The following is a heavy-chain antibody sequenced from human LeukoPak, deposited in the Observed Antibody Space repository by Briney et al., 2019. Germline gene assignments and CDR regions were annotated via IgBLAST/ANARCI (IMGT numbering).Heavy chain of an antibody. CDR2: IRSKANSYAT. CDR1: GFTFSGSA. Sequence: PGGSLRLSCAASGFTFSGSAMHWVRQASRKGLEWVGRIRSKANSYATAYAASVKGRFTISRDDSKNTAYLQMNSLKTEDTAVYYCTRLNAGTTSFFDYWGQGTLVTVSS. CDR3: TRLNAGTTSFFDY. V-gene: IGHV3-73*01. J-gene: IGHJ4*02. D-gene: IGHD1-7*01.